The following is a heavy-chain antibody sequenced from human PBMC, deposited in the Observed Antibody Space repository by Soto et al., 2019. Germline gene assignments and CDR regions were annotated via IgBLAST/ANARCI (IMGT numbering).Heavy chain of an antibody. V-gene: IGHV3-21*01. CDR2: ISSSSSYI. J-gene: IGHJ5*02. CDR1: GFTFSSFS. D-gene: IGHD5-12*01. Sequence: GGSLRLSCAASGFTFSSFSMNWVRQAPGKGLEWVSSISSSSSYIYYADSVKGRFTISRDNAKNSLYLQMNSLRAEDTAVYYCARDLKVATIHWFDPWGQGTLVTVSS. CDR3: ARDLKVATIHWFDP.